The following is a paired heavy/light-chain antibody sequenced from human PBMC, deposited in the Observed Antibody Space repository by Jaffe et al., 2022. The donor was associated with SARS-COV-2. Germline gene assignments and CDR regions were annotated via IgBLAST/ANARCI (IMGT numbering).Heavy chain of an antibody. Sequence: QVQLVQSGAEVKKPGASVRVSCKASGYIFTSLDINWVRQASGQGFEWMGWMSPRSGNTGYAQKFQGRVTMTRDTSINTAYMELSSLTSEDTAVYYCARGIAAGFDYWGQGALVTVSS. CDR1: GYIFTSLD. J-gene: IGHJ4*02. V-gene: IGHV1-8*01. CDR3: ARGIAAGFDY. D-gene: IGHD6-25*01. CDR2: MSPRSGNT.
Light chain of an antibody. CDR2: YKSDSDK. V-gene: IGLV5-45*03. Sequence: QAVLTQPSSLSASPGASASLTCTLRSGINVGTYRIYWYQQKPGSPPQYLLSYKSDSDKQQGSGVPSRFSGSKDVSANAGILLISGLQSEDEADYFCMIWHSSAYVFGTGTKVTVL. CDR3: MIWHSSAYV. CDR1: SGINVGTYR. J-gene: IGLJ1*01.